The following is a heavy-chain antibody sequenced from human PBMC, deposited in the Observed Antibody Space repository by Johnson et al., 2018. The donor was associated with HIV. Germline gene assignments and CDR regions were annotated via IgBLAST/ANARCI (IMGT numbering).Heavy chain of an antibody. CDR1: GFTFSTYT. CDR3: AKVGATVITPRGEAFDI. V-gene: IGHV3-30-3*01. D-gene: IGHD4-23*01. J-gene: IGHJ3*02. Sequence: QVLLVESGGGVVQPGRSLRLSCAASGFTFSTYTMHWVRQAPGKGLEWVAVISFDENNKVYADSVKGRFTISRDNSKNTLYLQMNSLRAEDTAVYYCAKVGATVITPRGEAFDIWGQGTMVTVSS. CDR2: ISFDENNK.